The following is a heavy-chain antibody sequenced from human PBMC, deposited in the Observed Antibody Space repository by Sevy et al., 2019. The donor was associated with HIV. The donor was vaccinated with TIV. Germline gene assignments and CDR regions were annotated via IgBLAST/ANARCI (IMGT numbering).Heavy chain of an antibody. CDR3: AREGIAVAGIGYYFDY. CDR1: GFTFSSYG. V-gene: IGHV3-33*01. Sequence: GGSLRLSCAASGFTFSSYGMHWVRQAPGKGLEWVAIIWYDGSNKKYADSVKGRFSISRDNSKNTLYLQMNSLRAEDTAVHYCAREGIAVAGIGYYFDYWGQGTLVTVSS. D-gene: IGHD6-19*01. J-gene: IGHJ4*02. CDR2: IWYDGSNK.